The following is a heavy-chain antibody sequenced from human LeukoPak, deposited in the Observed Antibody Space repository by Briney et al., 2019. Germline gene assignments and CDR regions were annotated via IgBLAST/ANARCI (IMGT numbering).Heavy chain of an antibody. Sequence: SETLSLTCTVSGGSISSGSYYWGWIRQPPGKGLEWIGSIYHSGSTFYNPSLKSRVTISVDTSKNQFSLKLSSVTAADTAVYYCARVYDSSSYYLLFDYWGQGTLVTVSS. CDR2: IYHSGST. J-gene: IGHJ4*02. CDR3: ARVYDSSSYYLLFDY. D-gene: IGHD3-22*01. V-gene: IGHV4-39*07. CDR1: GGSISSGSYY.